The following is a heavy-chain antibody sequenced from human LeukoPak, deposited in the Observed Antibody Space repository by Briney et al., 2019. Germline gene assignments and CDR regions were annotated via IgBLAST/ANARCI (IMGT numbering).Heavy chain of an antibody. CDR3: ARDRGYSSFDY. Sequence: GGSLRLSCAASAFTFSSYWMSWVRQAPGKGLEWVANIKEDGSEINYVDSVKGRFTISRDNAKNSLFLQMNSLRVEDTAVYYCARDRGYSSFDYWGQGTLVTVSS. CDR2: IKEDGSEI. J-gene: IGHJ4*02. D-gene: IGHD4-23*01. V-gene: IGHV3-7*01. CDR1: AFTFSSYW.